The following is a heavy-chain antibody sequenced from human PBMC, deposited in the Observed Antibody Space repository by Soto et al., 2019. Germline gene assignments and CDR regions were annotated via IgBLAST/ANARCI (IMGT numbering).Heavy chain of an antibody. CDR1: GFSLSTSGMR. CDR3: ARMTPDASGLFDY. J-gene: IGHJ4*02. D-gene: IGHD2-15*01. CDR2: IDWDDDK. Sequence: ESGPTLVNPTQTLTLTCTFSGFSLSTSGMRVSWIRQPPGKALQWLARIDWDDDKFYTTSLRTRLTISKDTSKNQVVLTMTNLDPVDTATYYCARMTPDASGLFDYWGQGTLVTVSS. V-gene: IGHV2-70*04.